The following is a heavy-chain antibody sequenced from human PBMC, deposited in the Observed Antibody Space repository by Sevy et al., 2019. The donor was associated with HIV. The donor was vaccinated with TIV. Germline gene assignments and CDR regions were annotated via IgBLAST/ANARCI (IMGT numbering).Heavy chain of an antibody. Sequence: ASVKFSCSTSGYTFSVHYIYWVRQAAGQGLEWMGWINPNTGATNFSPKFQGRVTMTRDSSINTAYMELSRLTSADTAVYFCARLRYSDPSGQYYGGGADYFDYWGQGTLVTVSS. CDR3: ARLRYSDPSGQYYGGGADYFDY. V-gene: IGHV1-2*02. J-gene: IGHJ4*02. CDR1: GYTFSVHY. D-gene: IGHD3-22*01. CDR2: INPNTGAT.